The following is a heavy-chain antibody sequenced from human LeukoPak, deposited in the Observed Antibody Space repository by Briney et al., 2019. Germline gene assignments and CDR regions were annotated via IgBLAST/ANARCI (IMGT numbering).Heavy chain of an antibody. CDR2: IYTSGST. CDR1: GGSISSHY. J-gene: IGHJ3*02. Sequence: PSETLSLTCTVSGGSISSHYWSWIRQPPGKGLERIGYIYTSGSTNYNPSLKSRVTISLDTSKNQFSLKLSSVTAADTAVYYCARRYVMMEEDAFDIWGQGTMVTVSS. V-gene: IGHV4-4*09. D-gene: IGHD1-1*01. CDR3: ARRYVMMEEDAFDI.